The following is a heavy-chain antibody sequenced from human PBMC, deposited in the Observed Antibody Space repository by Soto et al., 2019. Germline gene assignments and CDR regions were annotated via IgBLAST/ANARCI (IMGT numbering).Heavy chain of an antibody. CDR2: IYYSGST. V-gene: IGHV4-39*01. CDR3: VCIFSGGCGYGFYYYGMDV. D-gene: IGHD5-18*01. J-gene: IGHJ6*02. Sequence: PSETLSLTCTVSGGSISSSSYYWGWIRQPPGKGLEWIGSIYYSGSTYYNPSLKSRVTISVDTSKNQFSLKLSSVTAADTAVYYCVCIFSGGCGYGFYYYGMDVWGQGTTVTVSS. CDR1: GGSISSSSYY.